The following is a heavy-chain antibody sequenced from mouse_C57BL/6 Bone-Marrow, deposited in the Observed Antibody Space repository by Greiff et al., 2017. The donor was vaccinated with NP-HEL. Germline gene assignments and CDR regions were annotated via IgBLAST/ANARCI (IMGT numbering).Heavy chain of an antibody. D-gene: IGHD2-10*01. CDR3: TTPTYYLDY. J-gene: IGHJ2*01. V-gene: IGHV14-4*01. Sequence: VQLKESGAELVRPGASVKLSCTASGFNIKDDYMHWVKQRPEQGLEWIGWIDPENGDTEYASKFQGKATITADTSSNTAYLQLSSLTSEDTAVYYCTTPTYYLDYWGQGTTLTVSS. CDR1: GFNIKDDY. CDR2: IDPENGDT.